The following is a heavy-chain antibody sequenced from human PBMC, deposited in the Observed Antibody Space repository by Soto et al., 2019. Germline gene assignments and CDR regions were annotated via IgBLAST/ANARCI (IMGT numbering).Heavy chain of an antibody. CDR3: ATPSGVTMVRDHLAA. J-gene: IGHJ6*04. V-gene: IGHV1-69*02. Sequence: SVKVSCKASGGTFSSYTISWVRQAPGQGLEWMGRIIPILGIANYAQKFQGRVTITADKSTSTAYMELSSLRSEDTAVYYCATPSGVTMVRDHLAAWGEGTTVTVSS. CDR1: GGTFSSYT. D-gene: IGHD3-10*01. CDR2: IIPILGIA.